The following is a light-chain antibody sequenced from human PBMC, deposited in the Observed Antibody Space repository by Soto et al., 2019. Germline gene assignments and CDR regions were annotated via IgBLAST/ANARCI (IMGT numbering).Light chain of an antibody. J-gene: IGKJ2*01. CDR1: QGISNY. V-gene: IGKV1-27*01. CDR2: AAS. Sequence: DIQMTQSPSCLSASVGDRVTITCRASQGISNYLAWYQQKPGKVPKLLIYAASTLQSGVPSRFSGSGSGTDFTLTISSLQPEDVATYYCQKYNSAPMYTFGQGTKLEIK. CDR3: QKYNSAPMYT.